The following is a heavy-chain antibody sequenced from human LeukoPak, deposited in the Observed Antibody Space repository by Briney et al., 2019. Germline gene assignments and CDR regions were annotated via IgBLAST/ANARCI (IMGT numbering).Heavy chain of an antibody. J-gene: IGHJ5*02. D-gene: IGHD7-27*01. CDR1: GYTFTGYY. V-gene: IGHV1-2*06. CDR3: ARGEIFLTGIDP. Sequence: GASVKVSCKASGYTFTGYYMHWVRRAPGQGLEWMGRINPNSGGTNYAQKFQGRVTMTRDTSISTAYMELSRLRSDDTAVYHCARGEIFLTGIDPWGQGTLVTVSS. CDR2: INPNSGGT.